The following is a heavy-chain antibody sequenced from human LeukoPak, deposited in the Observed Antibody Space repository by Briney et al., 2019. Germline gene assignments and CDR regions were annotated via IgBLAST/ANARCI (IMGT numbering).Heavy chain of an antibody. J-gene: IGHJ4*02. CDR3: ARDLPLNHDILAGYLYFDY. Sequence: ASVKVSCKASGYTFTSYGISWVRQAPGQGLEWMGWISAYNGNTNYAQKLQGRVTMTTDTSTSTAYMELRSLRSDDTAVYYCARDLPLNHDILAGYLYFDYWGQGTLVTVSS. D-gene: IGHD3-9*01. CDR1: GYTFTSYG. V-gene: IGHV1-18*04. CDR2: ISAYNGNT.